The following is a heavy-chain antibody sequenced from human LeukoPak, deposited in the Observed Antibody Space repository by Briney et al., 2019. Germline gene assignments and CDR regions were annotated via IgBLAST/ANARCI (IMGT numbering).Heavy chain of an antibody. CDR3: ARDPNPGIAVAGNGVFDY. D-gene: IGHD6-19*01. V-gene: IGHV1-2*02. CDR2: INPNSGGT. J-gene: IGHJ4*02. Sequence: ASVKVSCKASGYTFTSYGISWVRQAPGQGLEWMGWINPNSGGTNYAQKFQGRVTMTRDTSISTAYMELSRLRSDDTAVYYCARDPNPGIAVAGNGVFDYWGQGTLVTVSS. CDR1: GYTFTSYG.